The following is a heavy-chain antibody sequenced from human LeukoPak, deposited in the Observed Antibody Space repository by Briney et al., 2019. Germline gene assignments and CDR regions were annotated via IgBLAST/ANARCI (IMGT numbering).Heavy chain of an antibody. CDR3: ARRNSGYYYSDAFDI. J-gene: IGHJ3*02. Sequence: GASVKVSCKASGYTFTSYDINWVRQATGQGLEWMGWINPNSGGTNYAQKFQGRVTMTRDTSISTAYMELSRPRSDDTAVYYCARRNSGYYYSDAFDIWGQGTMVTVSS. CDR1: GYTFTSYD. D-gene: IGHD3-22*01. CDR2: INPNSGGT. V-gene: IGHV1-2*02.